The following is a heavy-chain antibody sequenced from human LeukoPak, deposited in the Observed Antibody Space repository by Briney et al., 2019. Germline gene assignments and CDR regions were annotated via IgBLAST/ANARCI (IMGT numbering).Heavy chain of an antibody. D-gene: IGHD4-17*01. V-gene: IGHV4-31*03. J-gene: IGHJ3*02. CDR1: GGSISSGGYY. Sequence: PSETLSLTCTVSGGSISSGGYYWSWIRQHPGKGLEWIGYIYYSGSTYYNPSLKSRVTISVDTSKNQFSLKLSSVTAADTAVYYCARDYGDPLNAFDIWGQGTMVTVSS. CDR2: IYYSGST. CDR3: ARDYGDPLNAFDI.